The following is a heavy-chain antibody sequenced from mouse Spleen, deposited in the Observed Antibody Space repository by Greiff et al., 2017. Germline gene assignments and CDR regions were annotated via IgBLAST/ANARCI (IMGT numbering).Heavy chain of an antibody. CDR1: GFTFSSYA. CDR2: ISSGGSYT. D-gene: IGHD2-10*01. V-gene: IGHV5-9-1*01. CDR3: ARPAYYGNYEGFAY. Sequence: EVKLMESGGGLVKPGGSLKLSCAASGFTFSSYAMSWVRQTPEKRLEWVATISSGGSYTYYPDSVKGRFTISRDNAKNTLYLQMSSLRSEDTAMYYCARPAYYGNYEGFAYWGQGTLVTVSA. J-gene: IGHJ3*01.